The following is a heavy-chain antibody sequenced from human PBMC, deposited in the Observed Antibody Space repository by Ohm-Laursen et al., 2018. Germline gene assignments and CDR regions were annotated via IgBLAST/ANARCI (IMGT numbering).Heavy chain of an antibody. CDR2: ATGSGRST. CDR1: GLTFSGYA. CDR3: ARGPSGTATIG. D-gene: IGHD5-24*01. V-gene: IGHV3-23*01. Sequence: SLRLSCAAPGLTFSGYAMSWVRQGPEKGLEWVSVATGSGRSTYYTDSVKGRFSISRDNSKNTLYLQMNSLRAEDTAVYYCARGPSGTATIGRGQGTLVTVSS. J-gene: IGHJ4*02.